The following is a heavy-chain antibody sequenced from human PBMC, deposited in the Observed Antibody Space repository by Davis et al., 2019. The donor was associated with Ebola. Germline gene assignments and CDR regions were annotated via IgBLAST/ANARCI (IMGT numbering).Heavy chain of an antibody. Sequence: SETLSLTCNVSGGSMSSGSYYWSWIRQHPGKGLEWIGYVYDSGSTYYNPSLKSRVSISLDTSQNQLSLNLNSVTAADTAVYYCARRSYYNGPINNWGRGTLVTVSS. CDR2: VYDSGST. V-gene: IGHV4-31*03. D-gene: IGHD3-22*01. J-gene: IGHJ4*02. CDR3: ARRSYYNGPINN. CDR1: GGSMSSGSYY.